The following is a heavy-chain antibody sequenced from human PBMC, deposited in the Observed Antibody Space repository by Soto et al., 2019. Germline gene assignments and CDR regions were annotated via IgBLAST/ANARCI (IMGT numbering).Heavy chain of an antibody. D-gene: IGHD3-3*01. CDR1: GFTFSNYW. CDR2: IKQEGSEK. J-gene: IGHJ6*03. Sequence: EVQLVESGGGLVQPGGSLRLSCAASGFTFSNYWMSWVRQAPGKGLEWVASIKQEGSEKDYVDSVRGRFTISRDNAKKSLDLQMNRLRAEDTAVYYNAREQGTYDFCIRKGYCSDKDVWGKGNTVTLPS. V-gene: IGHV3-7*03. CDR3: AREQGTYDFCIRKGYCSDKDV.